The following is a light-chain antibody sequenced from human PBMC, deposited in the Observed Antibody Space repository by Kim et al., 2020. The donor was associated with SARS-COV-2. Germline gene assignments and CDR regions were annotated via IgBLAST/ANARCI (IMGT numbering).Light chain of an antibody. V-gene: IGKV3-20*01. J-gene: IGKJ1*01. CDR3: QQYDISPKT. Sequence: SPGERATLSCRASQTLSPNYLAWYQQKPGQAPRLLIYGTSSRATGIPDRFIGSGSGTDFTLTNSRLEPDDFAVYYCQQYDISPKTFGQGTKVDIK. CDR1: QTLSPNY. CDR2: GTS.